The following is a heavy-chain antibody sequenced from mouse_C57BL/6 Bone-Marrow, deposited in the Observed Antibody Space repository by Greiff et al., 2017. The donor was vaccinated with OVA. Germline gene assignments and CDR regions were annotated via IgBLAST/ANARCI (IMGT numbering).Heavy chain of an antibody. J-gene: IGHJ4*01. CDR3: ARFFITTVVMEY. D-gene: IGHD1-1*01. CDR2: IHPNSGST. CDR1: GYTFTSYW. Sequence: QVQLQQPGAELVKPGASVKLSCKASGYTFTSYWMHWVKQRPGQGLEWIGMIHPNSGSTNYNEKFKSKATLTVDKSSSTAYMQLSSLTSEDSAVYYCARFFITTVVMEYWGQGTSVTVSS. V-gene: IGHV1-64*01.